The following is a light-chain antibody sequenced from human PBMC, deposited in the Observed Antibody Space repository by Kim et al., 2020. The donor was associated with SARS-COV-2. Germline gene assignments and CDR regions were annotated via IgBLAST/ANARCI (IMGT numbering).Light chain of an antibody. CDR1: QSLLHSNGYNY. Sequence: DIVMTQSPLSLPVTXGEPASISCRSSQSLLHSNGYNYLDWYLQKPGQSPQLLIYLGSNRASGVPDRFSGSGSGTDFTLKISRVEAEDVGVYYCMQALQTPMYTFGQGTKLEI. V-gene: IGKV2-28*01. CDR3: MQALQTPMYT. J-gene: IGKJ2*01. CDR2: LGS.